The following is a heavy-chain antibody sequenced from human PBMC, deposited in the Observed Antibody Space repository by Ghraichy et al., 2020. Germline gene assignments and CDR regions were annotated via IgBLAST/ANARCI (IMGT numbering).Heavy chain of an antibody. CDR1: RFSFSRYW. CDR2: VSGSGSDT. V-gene: IGHV3-23*01. CDR3: AKSGSVAGSYYFDY. J-gene: IGHJ4*02. Sequence: GGSLRLSCVDSRFSFSRYWMSWVRQAPGKGLEWVSTVSGSGSDTYYADSVRGRFTISRDNSKNTLYLQMNSLRVEDSFVYYCAKSGSVAGSYYFDYWGQGTLVNVSS. D-gene: IGHD6-19*01.